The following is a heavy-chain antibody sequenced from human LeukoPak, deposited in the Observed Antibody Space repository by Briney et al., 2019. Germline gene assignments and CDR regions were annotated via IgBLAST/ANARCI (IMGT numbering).Heavy chain of an antibody. CDR1: GFSFNSYA. CDR3: TKGGPTETKASNSGEGYFDL. Sequence: PGGSLRLSCAASGFSFNSYAMSWVRQAPGKGLEWVSGISATGGSTYHADSVKGRFTFSRDNSKNTLYLQMNSLRAEDTAVYYCTKGGPTETKASNSGEGYFDLGGRGPLVTVSS. CDR2: ISATGGST. J-gene: IGHJ2*01. V-gene: IGHV3-23*01. D-gene: IGHD4-11*01.